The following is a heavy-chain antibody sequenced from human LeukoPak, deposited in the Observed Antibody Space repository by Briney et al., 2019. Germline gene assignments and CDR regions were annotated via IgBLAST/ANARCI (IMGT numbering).Heavy chain of an antibody. D-gene: IGHD6-13*01. CDR2: ISGGST. J-gene: IGHJ4*02. Sequence: GGSLRLSCAASGFTFSSYAMSWVRQAPGKGLEWVSAISGGSTYYADSVKGRFTISRDNSKNTLYLQMNSLRAEDTAVYYCAKDLRWYVYYFDYWGQGTLVTVSS. CDR3: AKDLRWYVYYFDY. V-gene: IGHV3-23*01. CDR1: GFTFSSYA.